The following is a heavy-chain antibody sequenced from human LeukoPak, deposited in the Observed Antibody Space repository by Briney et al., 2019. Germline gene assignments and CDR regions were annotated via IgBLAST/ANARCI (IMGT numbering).Heavy chain of an antibody. Sequence: GSSVKVSCKASGGTFSSYAISWVRQAPGQGLEWMGRIIPIFGTANYAQKFQGRVTITADTSTDTAYMELSSLRSEDTAVYYCATESQLGIFSNPVHWTVDYWGQGTLVTVSS. CDR1: GGTFSSYA. V-gene: IGHV1-69*06. D-gene: IGHD2-2*01. J-gene: IGHJ4*02. CDR2: IIPIFGTA. CDR3: ATESQLGIFSNPVHWTVDY.